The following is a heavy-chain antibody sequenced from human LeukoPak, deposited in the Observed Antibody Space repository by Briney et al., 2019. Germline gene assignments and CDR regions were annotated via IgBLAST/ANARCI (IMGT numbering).Heavy chain of an antibody. CDR2: IKQDGSEK. J-gene: IGHJ5*02. D-gene: IGHD4-11*01. CDR3: ARSHPTNDYSNQNWFDP. Sequence: GGSLRLSCAASGFTFSSYWMSWVRQAPGKGLEWVANIKQDGSEKYYVDSVKGRFTISRDNAKNSLYLQMNSLRAEDTAVYYCARSHPTNDYSNQNWFDPWGQGTLVTVSS. CDR1: GFTFSSYW. V-gene: IGHV3-7*01.